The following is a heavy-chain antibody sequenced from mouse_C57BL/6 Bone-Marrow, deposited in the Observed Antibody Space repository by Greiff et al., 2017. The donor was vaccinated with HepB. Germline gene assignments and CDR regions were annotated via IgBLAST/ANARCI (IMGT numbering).Heavy chain of an antibody. V-gene: IGHV5-17*01. Sequence: EVQVVESGGGLVKPGGSLKLSCAASGFTFSDYGMHWVRQAPEKGLEWVAYISSGSSTIYYADTVKGRFTISRDNAKNTLFLQMTSLRSEDTAMYYCARSEAYWGQGTLVTVSA. CDR1: GFTFSDYG. CDR2: ISSGSSTI. CDR3: ARSEAY. J-gene: IGHJ3*01.